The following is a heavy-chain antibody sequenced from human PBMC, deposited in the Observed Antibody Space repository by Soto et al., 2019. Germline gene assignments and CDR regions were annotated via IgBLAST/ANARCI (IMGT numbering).Heavy chain of an antibody. V-gene: IGHV4-30-4*08. Sequence: TLSRTCTGAGWSGNSDACYWNWISQPPGKGLEWIGNIYYSGNTYYNPSLKSRLIISIDTSKNQFSLKVGSVTAADSAVYYFASSSLYCMDGRVQGNTVTFSS. CDR2: IYYSGNT. CDR1: GWSGNSDACY. J-gene: IGHJ6*02. CDR3: ASSSLYCMDG.